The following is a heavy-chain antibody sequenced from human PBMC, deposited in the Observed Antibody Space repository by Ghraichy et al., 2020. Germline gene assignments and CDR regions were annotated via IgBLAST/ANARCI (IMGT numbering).Heavy chain of an antibody. CDR2: IFNSGST. V-gene: IGHV4-59*01. D-gene: IGHD3-3*02. CDR3: ARGHLGLQS. CDR1: GGSISGYH. Sequence: SETLSLTCTVSGGSISGYHWTWIRQPPGKGLEWIGYIFNSGSTNYNPSLGNRVTISLDTPRNQFSLKLSSVTAADTAVYYCARGHLGLQSWAQGTLVTVSS. J-gene: IGHJ5*02.